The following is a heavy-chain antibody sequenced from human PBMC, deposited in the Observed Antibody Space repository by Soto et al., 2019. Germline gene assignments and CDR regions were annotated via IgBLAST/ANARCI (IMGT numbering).Heavy chain of an antibody. D-gene: IGHD5-12*01. Sequence: PVESLKISCKGSGDSFNTHWIAWVRQMPGKSPEWMGLIYPGDSDTIYSPSFHGLVTISVDKSLSTTYLQWSSLKASDTAMYYCARRKDGYNYNAFDVWGQGTMVTVSS. CDR2: IYPGDSDT. CDR3: ARRKDGYNYNAFDV. J-gene: IGHJ3*01. CDR1: GDSFNTHW. V-gene: IGHV5-51*01.